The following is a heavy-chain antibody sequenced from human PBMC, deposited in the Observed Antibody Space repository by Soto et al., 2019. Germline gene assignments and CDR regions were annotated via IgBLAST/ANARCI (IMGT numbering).Heavy chain of an antibody. V-gene: IGHV4-34*01. CDR3: ARLKCSSTSCYSGYDFDY. D-gene: IGHD2-2*02. CDR1: GGSFSGYY. Sequence: SETLSLTCAVYGGSFSGYYWSWIRQPPGKGLEWIGEINHSGSTNYNPSLKSRVTISVDTSKNQFSLKLSSVTAADTAVYYCARLKCSSTSCYSGYDFDYWGQGTLVTVSS. J-gene: IGHJ4*02. CDR2: INHSGST.